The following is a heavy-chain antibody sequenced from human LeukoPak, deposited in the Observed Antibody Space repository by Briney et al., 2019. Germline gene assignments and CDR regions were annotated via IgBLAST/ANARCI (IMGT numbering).Heavy chain of an antibody. CDR2: ISGSGGST. V-gene: IGHV3-23*01. CDR3: AKDPVDSSSWTVYDY. Sequence: PGGSLRLSCAASGFTFSSYAMSWVRQALGKGLEWVSAISGSGGSTCYADSVKGRFTISRDNSKNTLYLQMNSLRAEDTAVYYCAKDPVDSSSWTVYDYWGQETLVPFSS. J-gene: IGHJ4*02. CDR1: GFTFSSYA. D-gene: IGHD6-13*01.